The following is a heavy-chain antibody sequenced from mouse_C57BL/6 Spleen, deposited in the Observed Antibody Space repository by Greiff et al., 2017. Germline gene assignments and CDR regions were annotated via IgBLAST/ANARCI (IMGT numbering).Heavy chain of an antibody. D-gene: IGHD4-1*01. CDR2: ISSGSSTI. CDR3: ARDWDPRYFDY. V-gene: IGHV5-17*01. J-gene: IGHJ2*01. Sequence: EVMLVESGGGLVKPGGSLKLSCAASGFTFSDYGMHWVRQAPEKGLEWVAYISSGSSTIYYADTVKGRFTISRDNAKNTLFLQMTMLRSEDTAMYYCARDWDPRYFDYWGQGTTLTVSS. CDR1: GFTFSDYG.